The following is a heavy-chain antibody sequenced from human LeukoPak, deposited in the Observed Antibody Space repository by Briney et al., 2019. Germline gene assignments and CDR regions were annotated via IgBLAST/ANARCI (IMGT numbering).Heavy chain of an antibody. D-gene: IGHD3-22*01. Sequence: GGSLRLSCAVSGFAFSTSSMNWVRQAPGKGLEWVSSISSSSSYIYYADSVKGRFTISRDNAKNSLYLQMNSLRAEDTAVYYCARVPMIAAQRDGYWGQGTLVTVSS. V-gene: IGHV3-21*01. CDR1: GFAFSTSS. J-gene: IGHJ4*02. CDR3: ARVPMIAAQRDGY. CDR2: ISSSSSYI.